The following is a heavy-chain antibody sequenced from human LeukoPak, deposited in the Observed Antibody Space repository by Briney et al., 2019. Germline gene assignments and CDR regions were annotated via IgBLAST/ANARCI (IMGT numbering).Heavy chain of an antibody. J-gene: IGHJ4*02. CDR2: VYTDGNI. V-gene: IGHV3-53*05. CDR3: AREVGTVASQYYFDY. CDR1: GFTVSDNY. Sequence: QAGGSLRLSCTASGFTVSDNYMNWVRQAPGKGLEWGSVVYTDGNIYYADSVKGRFTISRDNSKNTLYLQMNSLRAEDTAVYYCAREVGTVASQYYFDYWGQGTLVTVSS. D-gene: IGHD4-23*01.